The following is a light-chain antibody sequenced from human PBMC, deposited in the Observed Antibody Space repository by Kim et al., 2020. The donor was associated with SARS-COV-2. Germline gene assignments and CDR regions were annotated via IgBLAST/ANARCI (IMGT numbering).Light chain of an antibody. V-gene: IGLV1-44*01. CDR3: AAWDDSLNGPV. CDR2: SNN. Sequence: QSVLTQPPSASGTPGQRVTISCSGSSSNIGSNTVNWYQQLPGTAPKLLIYSNNQRPSGVPDRFSGSKSGTSASLAISGLQSEDEADYHCAAWDDSLNGPVFGGGTQLTV. CDR1: SSNIGSNT. J-gene: IGLJ2*01.